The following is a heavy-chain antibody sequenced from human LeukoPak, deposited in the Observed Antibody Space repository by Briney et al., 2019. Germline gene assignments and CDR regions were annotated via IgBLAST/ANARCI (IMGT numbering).Heavy chain of an antibody. D-gene: IGHD6-13*01. J-gene: IGHJ4*02. CDR3: ARGRSSRRFDY. Sequence: KPSETLSLTCAVYGGSFSGYYWSWIRQPPGKGLEWIGEINHSGSTNYSPSLKSRVTISVDTSKNQFSLKLSSVTAADTAVYYCARGRSSRRFDYWGQGTLVTVSS. V-gene: IGHV4-34*01. CDR1: GGSFSGYY. CDR2: INHSGST.